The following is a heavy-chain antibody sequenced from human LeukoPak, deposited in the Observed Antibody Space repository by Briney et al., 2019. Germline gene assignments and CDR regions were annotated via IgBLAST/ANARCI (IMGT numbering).Heavy chain of an antibody. D-gene: IGHD5-18*01. CDR1: GFTFSSYA. CDR2: ISYDGSNK. Sequence: GGSLTLSCAASGFTFSSYAMHWVRQAPGKGLEWVAVISYDGSNKYYADSVKGRFTISRDNSKNTLYLQMNSLRAEDTAVYYCARDSRGYSYGSDFDYWGQGTLVTVSS. J-gene: IGHJ4*02. CDR3: ARDSRGYSYGSDFDY. V-gene: IGHV3-30*04.